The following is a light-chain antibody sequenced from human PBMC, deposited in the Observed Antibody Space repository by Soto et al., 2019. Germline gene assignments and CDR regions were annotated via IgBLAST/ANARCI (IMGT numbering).Light chain of an antibody. J-gene: IGKJ2*01. CDR1: QSISDT. Sequence: EIVMTQSPATLSVSPGGRATLSCRASQSISDTLAWYQQKPGQAPRLLIYGASRRATGFPARFSGSGSGTDFTLTISSLQSEDFATYYCQRYNDFQYIFGQGTKLEMK. CDR2: GAS. CDR3: QRYNDFQYI. V-gene: IGKV3-15*01.